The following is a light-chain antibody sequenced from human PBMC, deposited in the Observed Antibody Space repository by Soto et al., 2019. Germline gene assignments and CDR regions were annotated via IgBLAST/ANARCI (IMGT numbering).Light chain of an antibody. Sequence: QSVLTQPPSASGSPGQSVTISCTGTSSDIGGYNYVSWYQLHPGKAPKLLIYEVTRRPSGVPARFSGSKSRSTASLTVSGLQAEDEGDYYCSTYAGNKKLIFGGGTKVTVL. CDR2: EVT. J-gene: IGLJ2*01. CDR3: STYAGNKKLI. V-gene: IGLV2-8*01. CDR1: SSDIGGYNY.